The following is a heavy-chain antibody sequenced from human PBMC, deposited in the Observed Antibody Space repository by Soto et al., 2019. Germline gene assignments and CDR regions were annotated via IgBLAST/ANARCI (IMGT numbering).Heavy chain of an antibody. J-gene: IGHJ4*02. CDR1: GFRFKSFV. Sequence: QVQLVESGGGVVQPGTSLRLSCAASGFRFKSFVMHWVRQAPGKGLEWVAFTSYDGNNKDYGDSVKGRFTVSRDNSQNTLNLQMAFLRPEDTAFYYCARGGRTGGFDLWGQGTLVSVSS. V-gene: IGHV3-30*19. CDR3: ARGGRTGGFDL. CDR2: TSYDGNNK. D-gene: IGHD3-16*01.